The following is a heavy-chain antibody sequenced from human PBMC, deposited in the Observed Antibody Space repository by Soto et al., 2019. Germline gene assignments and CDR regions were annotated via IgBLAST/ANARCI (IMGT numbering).Heavy chain of an antibody. J-gene: IGHJ1*01. V-gene: IGHV3-9*01. Sequence: SGGSLRLSCAASGFTFDDYAMHWVRQVPGKGLEWVSGINWNSGSIGYADSVKGRFAISRDSAKNSLQLQMNSLRAEDTAFYYCVKDESINWYSGHFRHWGQGTLVTVSS. CDR3: VKDESINWYSGHFRH. CDR2: INWNSGSI. D-gene: IGHD6-13*01. CDR1: GFTFDDYA.